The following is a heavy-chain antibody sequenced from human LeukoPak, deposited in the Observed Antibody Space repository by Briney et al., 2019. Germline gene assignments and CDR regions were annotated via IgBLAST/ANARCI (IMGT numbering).Heavy chain of an antibody. J-gene: IGHJ6*02. CDR1: GFTFSSYT. Sequence: GGPLRLSCAASGFTFSSYTMNWVRQAPGKGLEWVSSISSSSSYIYYADSVKGRFTISRDNAKNSLYLQMNSLRAEDTAVYYCARVHYYYYGMDVWGQGTTVTVSS. CDR3: ARVHYYYYGMDV. CDR2: ISSSSSYI. V-gene: IGHV3-21*01.